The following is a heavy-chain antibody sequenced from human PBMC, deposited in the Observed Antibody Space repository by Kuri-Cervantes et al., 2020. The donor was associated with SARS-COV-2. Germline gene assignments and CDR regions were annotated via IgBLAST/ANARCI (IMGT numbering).Heavy chain of an antibody. CDR3: ARHQLVIPAADPYNYFDP. V-gene: IGHV3-48*03. J-gene: IGHJ5*02. CDR1: GFTFSSYE. Sequence: GESLKISCAASGFTFSSYEMNWVRQAPGKGLEWVSYISSSGSTIYYADSVEGRFTISRDNAKNSLYLQMNSLRAEDTAVYYCARHQLVIPAADPYNYFDPWGQGTLVTVSS. D-gene: IGHD2-2*01. CDR2: ISSSGSTI.